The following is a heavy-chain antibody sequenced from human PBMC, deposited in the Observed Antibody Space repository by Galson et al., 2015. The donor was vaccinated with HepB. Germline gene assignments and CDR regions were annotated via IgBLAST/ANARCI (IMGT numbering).Heavy chain of an antibody. CDR2: MNAGGVGT. CDR3: AKPVRAWADFDI. Sequence: LRLSCAASGFTFSAYAWTGVPKPPGRGLEWVSVMNAGGVGTHYADSVKGGFTISRDNSKNMLCLQMNSLRVEDTAVYYCAKPVRAWADFDIWGQGTMVIVSS. V-gene: IGHV3-23*01. D-gene: IGHD1-26*01. J-gene: IGHJ3*02. CDR1: GFTFSAYA.